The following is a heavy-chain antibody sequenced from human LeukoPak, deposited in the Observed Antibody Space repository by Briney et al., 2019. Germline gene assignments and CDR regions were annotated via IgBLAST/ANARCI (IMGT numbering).Heavy chain of an antibody. CDR1: GFTVSFNY. CDR2: IYSGGST. Sequence: GGSLRPSCAASGFTVSFNYMSWVRQAPGKGLEWISVIYSGGSTYYADSMKGRFTISRDDSKNTLYLQMNSLRAEDTAIYYCARAQWRTYSYYYMDVWGKGTTVTVSS. J-gene: IGHJ6*03. D-gene: IGHD6-19*01. CDR3: ARAQWRTYSYYYMDV. V-gene: IGHV3-53*01.